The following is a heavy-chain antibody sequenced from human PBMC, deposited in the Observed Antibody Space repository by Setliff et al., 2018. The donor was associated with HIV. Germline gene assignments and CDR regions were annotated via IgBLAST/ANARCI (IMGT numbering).Heavy chain of an antibody. J-gene: IGHJ4*01. CDR2: IYSSGST. V-gene: IGHV4-4*09. Sequence: SETLSLTCTFSGGSSSSYYWSWIRQPPGKGLEWLGHIYSSGSTNYNPSLKSRVTIPVDTSKNQFSLKLYSVTAADTAVYYCARAYFGSGIYYWGQGTLVTVSS. CDR3: ARAYFGSGIYY. CDR1: GGSSSSYY. D-gene: IGHD3-10*01.